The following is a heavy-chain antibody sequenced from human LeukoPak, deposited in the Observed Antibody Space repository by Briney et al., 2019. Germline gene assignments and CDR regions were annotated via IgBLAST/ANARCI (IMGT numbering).Heavy chain of an antibody. D-gene: IGHD2-8*01. CDR1: GYTFTGYY. Sequence: ASVKVSFKASGYTFTGYYMHWVRQAPGQGLEWIGWINPNSGGTNYAQKFQGRVTMTRDTSISTAYMELSRLRSDDTAVYYCARDRSGYCTNGVCSSHPYYYFYYMDVWGKGTTVTVSS. J-gene: IGHJ6*03. CDR2: INPNSGGT. V-gene: IGHV1-2*02. CDR3: ARDRSGYCTNGVCSSHPYYYFYYMDV.